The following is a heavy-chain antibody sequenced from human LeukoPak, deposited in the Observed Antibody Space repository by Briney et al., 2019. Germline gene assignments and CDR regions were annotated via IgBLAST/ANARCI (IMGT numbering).Heavy chain of an antibody. D-gene: IGHD3-10*01. J-gene: IGHJ6*02. CDR2: ISYDGSNK. CDR3: AKSLFRGVINYGMDV. V-gene: IGHV3-30*18. Sequence: PGGSLRLSCAASGFTFSSYGMHWVRQAPSKGLEWVAVISYDGSNKYYADSAKGRFTISRDNSKNTLYLQMNSLRAEDTAVYYCAKSLFRGVINYGMDVWGQGTTVTVSS. CDR1: GFTFSSYG.